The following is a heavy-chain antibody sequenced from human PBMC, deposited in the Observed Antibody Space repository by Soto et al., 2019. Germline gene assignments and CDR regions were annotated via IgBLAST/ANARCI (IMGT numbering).Heavy chain of an antibody. CDR1: GFTFSRDA. CDR2: ITDNGGRT. V-gene: IGHV3-23*01. J-gene: IGHJ4*02. D-gene: IGHD4-17*01. Sequence: EVQLLESGGGLGQPGGSLRLSCAASGFTFSRDAMSWARQAPGKGLEWVSLITDNGGRTYYADSVKGRFTISRDNTKNTVFLQMNSLRVEDTAIYYCAKERATTTAFDYWGQGVLVTVSP. CDR3: AKERATTTAFDY.